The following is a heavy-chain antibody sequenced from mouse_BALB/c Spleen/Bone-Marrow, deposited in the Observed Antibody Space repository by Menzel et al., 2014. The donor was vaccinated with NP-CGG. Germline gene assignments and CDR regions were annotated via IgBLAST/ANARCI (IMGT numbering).Heavy chain of an antibody. D-gene: IGHD2-14*01. CDR2: IDPANGNT. CDR1: GFNIKDTY. CDR3: ARYYRYGYYVMDY. V-gene: IGHV14-3*02. J-gene: IGHJ4*01. Sequence: EVQRVESGAELVKPGASVKLSCTASGFNIKDTYMHWVKQRPEQGLEWIGRIDPANGNTKYDPKFQGKATITADTSSNTAYLQLSSLTSEDTAVYYCARYYRYGYYVMDYWGHGTSVTVSS.